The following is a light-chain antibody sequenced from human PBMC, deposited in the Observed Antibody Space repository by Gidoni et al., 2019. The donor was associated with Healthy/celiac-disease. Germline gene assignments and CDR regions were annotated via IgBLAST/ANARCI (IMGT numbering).Light chain of an antibody. J-gene: IGKJ1*01. Sequence: DIVLTQSPLSLPVTPGEPASISCRSSQSLLHSNGYNYLDWYLQKPGQSQQLLIYLGSNRASGVPDRFRDSGSGTDFTLKISRVEAEDVGVYYCMQALQTPTFGQGTKVEIK. V-gene: IGKV2-28*01. CDR1: QSLLHSNGYNY. CDR2: LGS. CDR3: MQALQTPT.